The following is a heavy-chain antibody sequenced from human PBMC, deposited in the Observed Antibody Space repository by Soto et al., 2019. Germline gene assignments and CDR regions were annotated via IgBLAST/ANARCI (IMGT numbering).Heavy chain of an antibody. Sequence: PSETLSLTCTVSGGSISNYYWSWIRQPPGKGLQWIGYIFSSGSTDYNPSLKSRVTISVDTSKNQFSLNLSSVTAADTAVYYCARDKITGLFDYWGQGTLVTVSS. J-gene: IGHJ4*02. CDR3: ARDKITGLFDY. V-gene: IGHV4-4*08. CDR1: GGSISNYY. CDR2: IFSSGST. D-gene: IGHD2-8*02.